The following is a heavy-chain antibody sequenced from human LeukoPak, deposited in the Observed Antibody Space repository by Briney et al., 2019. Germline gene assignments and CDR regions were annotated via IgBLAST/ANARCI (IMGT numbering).Heavy chain of an antibody. V-gene: IGHV3-23*01. CDR2: ISDSGGRA. J-gene: IGHJ4*02. CDR1: GITLSNYG. Sequence: GGSLRLSCAVSGITLSNYGMSWVRQAPGKGLEWVAGISDSGGRANYADSVKGRFTISRDNPKNTLYLQVNSLRPEDTAVYFCAKRGVVIRVILVGFHKEAYYFDSWGQGVLVTVSS. D-gene: IGHD3-22*01. CDR3: AKRGVVIRVILVGFHKEAYYFDS.